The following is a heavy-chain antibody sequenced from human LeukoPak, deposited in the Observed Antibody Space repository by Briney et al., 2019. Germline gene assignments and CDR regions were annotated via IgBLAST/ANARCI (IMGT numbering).Heavy chain of an antibody. J-gene: IGHJ4*02. CDR2: ISYDGSNK. D-gene: IGHD6-13*01. V-gene: IGHV3-30*04. Sequence: GRCLRLSCAASGFPFSNYAMHWVRQAPGKGLEWVAVISYDGSNKYYADSVKGRFTISRDNSKNTLYLQMSSLRPEDTAVYYCASGGYTSSWYVVDYWGQGTLVTVSS. CDR1: GFPFSNYA. CDR3: ASGGYTSSWYVVDY.